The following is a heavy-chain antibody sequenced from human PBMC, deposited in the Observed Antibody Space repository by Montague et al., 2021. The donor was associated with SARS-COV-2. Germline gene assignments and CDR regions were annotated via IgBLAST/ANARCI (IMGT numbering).Heavy chain of an antibody. D-gene: IGHD2-21*02. Sequence: SETLSLTCGVHGGPLSGYYWTWICQSPGEGLEWIGEINHERNSRYNPSPSSRVPISIDTSNGQFSLRLSSVTVADTAVYFCARGGVHYCGGDCWNYYDMDVGAQGTWVTVSS. J-gene: IGHJ6*02. CDR3: ARGGVHYCGGDCWNYYDMDV. CDR2: INHERNS. CDR1: GGPLSGYY. V-gene: IGHV4-34*01.